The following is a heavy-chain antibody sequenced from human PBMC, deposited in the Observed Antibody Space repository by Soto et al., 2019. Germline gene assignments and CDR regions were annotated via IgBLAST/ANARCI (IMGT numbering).Heavy chain of an antibody. Sequence: QVQLQESGPGLVKPSEALSLTCTVSGGSITNYYWAWIRQPAGKGLERIGRIYTSGSTNYNPSLKSRVTMSVDTSKNQFSLRLSSVTAADTAVYYCARDETVLGFDYWGQGTLVTVSS. CDR3: ARDETVLGFDY. CDR2: IYTSGST. J-gene: IGHJ4*02. CDR1: GGSITNYY. D-gene: IGHD2-15*01. V-gene: IGHV4-4*07.